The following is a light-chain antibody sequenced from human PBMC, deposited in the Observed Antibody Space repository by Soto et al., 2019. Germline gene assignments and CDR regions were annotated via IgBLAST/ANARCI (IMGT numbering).Light chain of an antibody. Sequence: QSALTQPASVSGSPGQSITISCTGTGSDVGGYDYVSWYQHHPGKAPKVMIYEVTNRPSGVSNRFSGSKSGNTASLTISGLLAEDEADYYCSSYTSSSTYVFGTGP. CDR2: EVT. CDR3: SSYTSSSTYV. J-gene: IGLJ1*01. V-gene: IGLV2-14*01. CDR1: GSDVGGYDY.